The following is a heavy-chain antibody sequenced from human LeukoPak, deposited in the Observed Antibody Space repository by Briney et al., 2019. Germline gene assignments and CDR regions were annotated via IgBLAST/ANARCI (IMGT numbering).Heavy chain of an antibody. Sequence: GGSLRLSCAASGFTFSTFCMHWVRQAPGMGLVWVSDISRNGADTYYADSVKGRFTISRDNAKNTLYLQMNSLRAEDTAVYYCAKGSHLAFDNWGQGILVTVSS. CDR2: ISRNGADT. V-gene: IGHV3-74*01. CDR3: AKGSHLAFDN. CDR1: GFTFSTFC. D-gene: IGHD2-15*01. J-gene: IGHJ4*02.